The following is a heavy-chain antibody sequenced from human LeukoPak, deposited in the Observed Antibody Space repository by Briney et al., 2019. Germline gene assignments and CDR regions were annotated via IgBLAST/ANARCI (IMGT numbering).Heavy chain of an antibody. J-gene: IGHJ4*02. CDR1: GFTFDDYG. D-gene: IGHD1-26*01. CDR2: INWNGGST. CDR3: ARDLYGSYWGTTPDY. Sequence: GGSLRLSCVASGFTFDDYGMSWVRQAPGKGLEWVSGINWNGGSTGYADSVKGRFTISRDNAKNSLYLQMNSLRAEDTALYYCARDLYGSYWGTTPDYWGQGTLVTVSS. V-gene: IGHV3-20*04.